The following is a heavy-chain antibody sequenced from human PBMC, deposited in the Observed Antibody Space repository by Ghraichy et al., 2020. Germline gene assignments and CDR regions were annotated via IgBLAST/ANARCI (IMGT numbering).Heavy chain of an antibody. D-gene: IGHD3-10*01. Sequence: GGSLRLSCAASGFTFSSYAMHWVRQAPGKGLEWVAVISYDGSNKYYADSVKGRFTISRDNSKNTLYLQMNSLRAEDTAVYYCARGGSGSYYNLRGYFDYWGQGTLVTVSS. CDR2: ISYDGSNK. CDR3: ARGGSGSYYNLRGYFDY. CDR1: GFTFSSYA. J-gene: IGHJ4*02. V-gene: IGHV3-30-3*01.